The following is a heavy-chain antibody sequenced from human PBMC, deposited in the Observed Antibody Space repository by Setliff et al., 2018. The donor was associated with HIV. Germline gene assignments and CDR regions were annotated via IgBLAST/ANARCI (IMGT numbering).Heavy chain of an antibody. V-gene: IGHV4-39*01. D-gene: IGHD2-21*02. J-gene: IGHJ4*02. CDR1: GASITSSSYY. CDR3: ARPTVAIGGDSMFDY. CDR2: IQFSGST. Sequence: SETLSLTCTVSGASITSSSYYWGWIRQHPGKGLEWIGNIQFSGSTYYNPSLKSRVIISVDRPQNQFSLTLISVTAADTAVYYCARPTVAIGGDSMFDYWGQGILVTVSS.